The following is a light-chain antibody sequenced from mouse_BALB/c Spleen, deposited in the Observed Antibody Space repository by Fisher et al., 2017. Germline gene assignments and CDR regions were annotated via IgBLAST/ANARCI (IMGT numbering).Light chain of an antibody. V-gene: IGKV4-55*01. J-gene: IGKJ2*01. CDR2: DTS. CDR3: QQWSSYT. CDR1: SSVSY. Sequence: IVMTQSTAIMSASPGEKVTMTCSASSSVSYMYWYQQKPGSSPRLLIYDTSNLASGVPVRFSGSGSGTSYSLTISRMEAEDAATYYCQQWSSYTFGGGTKLEIK.